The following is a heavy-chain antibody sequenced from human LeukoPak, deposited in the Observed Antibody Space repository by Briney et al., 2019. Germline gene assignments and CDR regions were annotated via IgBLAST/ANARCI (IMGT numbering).Heavy chain of an antibody. J-gene: IGHJ6*03. V-gene: IGHV4-39*07. CDR2: IYYSGST. CDR3: ARAAPSSSWYYYYYMDV. Sequence: PSETLSLTCTVSGGSINSSSPYWGWIRQPPGKGLEWIGSIYYSGSTYYNPSLKSRVTISVDTSKNQFSLKLSSVTAADTAVYYCARAAPSSSWYYYYYMDVWGKGTTVTVSS. D-gene: IGHD6-13*01. CDR1: GGSINSSSPY.